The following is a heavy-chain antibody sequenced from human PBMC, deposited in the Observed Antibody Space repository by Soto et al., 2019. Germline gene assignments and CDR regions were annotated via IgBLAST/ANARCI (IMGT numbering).Heavy chain of an antibody. CDR1: GGSISSGGYY. Sequence: SETLSLTCTVSGGSISSGGYYWSWIRQHPGKGLEWIGYIYYSGSTYYNPSLKSRVTISVDTSKNQFSLKLSSVTAADTAVYYYARYSYGSPYYYYGMDVWGQGTTVTVSS. J-gene: IGHJ6*02. V-gene: IGHV4-31*03. D-gene: IGHD5-18*01. CDR3: ARYSYGSPYYYYGMDV. CDR2: IYYSGST.